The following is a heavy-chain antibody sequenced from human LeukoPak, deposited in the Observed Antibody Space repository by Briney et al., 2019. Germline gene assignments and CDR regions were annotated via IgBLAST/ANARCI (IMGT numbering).Heavy chain of an antibody. CDR3: AKDLSSAITSALVLDV. Sequence: PGGSLRLSCTVSGFTFDDYAMHWARHTPGKGLEWVAGITWNRDNIGYGDSVKGRFTISRDSVKNVLYLQMNSLRPEDTALYYCAKDLSSAITSALVLDVWGQGTTVTVS. J-gene: IGHJ6*02. D-gene: IGHD3-22*01. V-gene: IGHV3-9*01. CDR2: ITWNRDNI. CDR1: GFTFDDYA.